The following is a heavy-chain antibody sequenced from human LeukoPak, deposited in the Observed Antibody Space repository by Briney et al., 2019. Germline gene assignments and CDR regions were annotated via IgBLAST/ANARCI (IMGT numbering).Heavy chain of an antibody. Sequence: SETLSLTCAVYGGSFSGYYWSWIRQPPGKGLEWIGEINHSGSTNYNPSLKSRVTISVDTSKNQFSLKLSSVTAADTAVYYCAREGVVYARNMDVWGKGTTVTVSS. V-gene: IGHV4-34*01. CDR1: GGSFSGYY. CDR2: INHSGST. J-gene: IGHJ6*03. D-gene: IGHD2-8*02. CDR3: AREGVVYARNMDV.